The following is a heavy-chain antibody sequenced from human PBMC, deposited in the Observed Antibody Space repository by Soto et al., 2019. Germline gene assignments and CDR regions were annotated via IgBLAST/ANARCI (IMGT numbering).Heavy chain of an antibody. Sequence: AASVKVSCKASGYTFTTYGISWVRQAPGQGLEWMGWMNPYSGNTGYAQKFQGRVTMTRNTSISTAYMELSSLRSEDTAVYYCARVYIVATSYDYYMDVWGKGTTVTVSS. J-gene: IGHJ6*03. D-gene: IGHD5-12*01. V-gene: IGHV1-8*02. CDR1: GYTFTTYG. CDR3: ARVYIVATSYDYYMDV. CDR2: MNPYSGNT.